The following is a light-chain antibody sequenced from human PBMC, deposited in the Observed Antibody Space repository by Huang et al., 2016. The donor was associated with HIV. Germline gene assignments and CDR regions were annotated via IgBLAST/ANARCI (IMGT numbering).Light chain of an antibody. J-gene: IGKJ5*01. Sequence: EIVMTQSPVTLSVSPGERATLSCRASQSVSITLAWYQQKPGQAPRLLIYGASTRATGIPARFSGSGSGTDFTLTISSLQSEDFAVNYCQQYNNWPPVTFGQGTRLEIK. CDR2: GAS. V-gene: IGKV3-15*01. CDR1: QSVSIT. CDR3: QQYNNWPPVT.